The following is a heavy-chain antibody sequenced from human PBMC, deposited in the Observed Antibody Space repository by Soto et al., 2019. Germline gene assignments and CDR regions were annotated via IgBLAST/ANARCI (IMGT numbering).Heavy chain of an antibody. CDR2: ISSSGSTI. V-gene: IGHV3-48*03. CDR1: GFTFSSYE. D-gene: IGHD3-10*02. Sequence: GGSLRLSCAASGFTFSSYEMNWVRQAPGKGLEWVSYISSSGSTIYYADSVKGRFTISRDNAKNSLYLQMNSLRAEDTAVYYCARDHLFALQDYYYYGMDVWGQGTTVTVSS. CDR3: ARDHLFALQDYYYYGMDV. J-gene: IGHJ6*02.